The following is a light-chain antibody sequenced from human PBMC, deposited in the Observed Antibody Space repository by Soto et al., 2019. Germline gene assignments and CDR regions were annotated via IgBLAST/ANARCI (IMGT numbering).Light chain of an antibody. V-gene: IGLV2-8*01. J-gene: IGLJ2*01. CDR1: SSDVGGFNY. CDR3: SSYAGSNKGV. CDR2: EVS. Sequence: QSALTQSPSASGSPGQSVTISCTGTSSDVGGFNYVSWYQHHPGKAPKLMIYEVSKRPSGVPDRFSGSKSGNTASLTVSGLQAEDEADYYCSSYAGSNKGVFGGGTKLTVL.